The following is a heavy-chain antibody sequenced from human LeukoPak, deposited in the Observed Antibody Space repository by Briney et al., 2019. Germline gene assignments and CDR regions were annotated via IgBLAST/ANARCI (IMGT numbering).Heavy chain of an antibody. CDR2: ISWDGGST. Sequence: PGGSLRLSCAASGFTFDDYAMHWVRQAPGKGLEWVSLISWDGGSTYYADSVKGRFTISRDNSKNSLYLQMNSLRAEDTALYYCAKDLGGGNPNGAFDIWGQGTMVTVS. J-gene: IGHJ3*02. CDR3: AKDLGGGNPNGAFDI. V-gene: IGHV3-43D*03. CDR1: GFTFDDYA. D-gene: IGHD4-23*01.